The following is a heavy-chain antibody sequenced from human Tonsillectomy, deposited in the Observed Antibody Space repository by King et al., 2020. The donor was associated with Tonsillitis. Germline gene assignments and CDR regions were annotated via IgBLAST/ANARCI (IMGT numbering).Heavy chain of an antibody. CDR2: ISYDGSNK. J-gene: IGHJ4*02. CDR3: AKGSGLGY. D-gene: IGHD3-22*01. Sequence: QVQLVESGGGVVQPGRSLRLSCAASGFTFSSYGMHWVRQAPGKGLEWVAVISYDGSNKYYADSVKGRFTISRDNSKNTLYLQMNSLGAEDTAVYYCAKGSGLGYWGQGTLVTVSS. CDR1: GFTFSSYG. V-gene: IGHV3-30*18.